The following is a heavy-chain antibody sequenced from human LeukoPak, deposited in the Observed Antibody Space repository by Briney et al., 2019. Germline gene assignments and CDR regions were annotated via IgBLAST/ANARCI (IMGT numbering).Heavy chain of an antibody. V-gene: IGHV4-30-4*08. CDR2: IYYSGST. CDR1: GGSISSGDYY. Sequence: SETLSLTCTVSGGSISSGDYYWSWIRQPPGKGLEWIGYIYYSGSTYYNPSLKRRVTISVDTSKNQFSLKLSSVTAADTAVYYCAGATISYYMDVWGKGTTVTVSS. CDR3: AGATISYYMDV. J-gene: IGHJ6*03. D-gene: IGHD3-3*01.